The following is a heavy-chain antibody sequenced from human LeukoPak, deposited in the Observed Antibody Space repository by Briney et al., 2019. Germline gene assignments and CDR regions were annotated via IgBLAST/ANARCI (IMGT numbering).Heavy chain of an antibody. CDR1: GFTFSSYA. D-gene: IGHD4-23*01. CDR3: ARAHYGVNYEVATNAFDI. Sequence: TGGSLRLSCAASGFTFSSYAMHWVRQAPGKGLEWVAVISYDGSNKYYADSVKGRFTISRDNSKNTLYLQMNSLRAEDTAVYYCARAHYGVNYEVATNAFDIWGQGTMVTVSS. V-gene: IGHV3-30-3*01. CDR2: ISYDGSNK. J-gene: IGHJ3*02.